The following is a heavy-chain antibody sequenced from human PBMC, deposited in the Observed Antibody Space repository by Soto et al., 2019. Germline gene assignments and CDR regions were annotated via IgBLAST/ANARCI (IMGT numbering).Heavy chain of an antibody. J-gene: IGHJ5*02. D-gene: IGHD1-20*01. CDR2: ISSSSSTI. V-gene: IGHV3-48*02. CDR1: GFSLSSYS. CDR3: AREGITGRRWFDP. Sequence: GTLRISGAASGFSLSSYSMNWVRQAPGKGLEWVSYISSSSSTIYYADPVKGRFTISRDNAKNSLYLQMNSLRDEDTAVYYWAREGITGRRWFDPWGQGTLVTVPS.